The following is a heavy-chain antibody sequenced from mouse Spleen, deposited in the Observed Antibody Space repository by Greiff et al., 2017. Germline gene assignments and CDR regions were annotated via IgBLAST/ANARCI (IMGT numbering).Heavy chain of an antibody. CDR1: GYTFTSYW. CDR3: AKEYYGSSEAY. J-gene: IGHJ3*01. D-gene: IGHD1-1*01. Sequence: VQLQQPGAELVRPGSSVKLSCKASGYTFTSYWMDWVKQRPGQGLEWIGNIYPSDGETHYNQKFKDKATLTVDKSSSTAYMQLSSLTSEDSAVYYGAKEYYGSSEAYWGQGTLVTVSA. V-gene: IGHV1-61*01. CDR2: IYPSDGET.